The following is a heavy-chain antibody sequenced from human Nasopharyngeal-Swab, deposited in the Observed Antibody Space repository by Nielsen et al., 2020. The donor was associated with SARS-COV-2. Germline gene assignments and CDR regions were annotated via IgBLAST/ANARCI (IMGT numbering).Heavy chain of an antibody. CDR1: GYSFTNYW. Sequence: GESLKISCKGSGYSFTNYWIGWVRQMPGKGLEWMGIIYPGDSDTRYSPSFQGQVTISADKSISTAYLQWSSLKASDTAMYYCARQDVVVVAARVYYYYGMDVWGQGTTVTVSS. D-gene: IGHD2-15*01. J-gene: IGHJ6*02. CDR2: IYPGDSDT. V-gene: IGHV5-51*01. CDR3: ARQDVVVVAARVYYYYGMDV.